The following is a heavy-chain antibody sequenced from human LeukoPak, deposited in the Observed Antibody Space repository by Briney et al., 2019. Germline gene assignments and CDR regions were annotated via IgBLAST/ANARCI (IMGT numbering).Heavy chain of an antibody. J-gene: IGHJ4*02. CDR3: ARDRLYYYGSGSYSSF. Sequence: GGSLRLSCAASGFTFSSYSMNWVRQAPGKGLEWVPSISSSSSYIYYADSVKGRFTISRDNAKNSLYLQMNSLRAEDTAVYYCARDRLYYYGSGSYSSFWGQGTLVTVSS. CDR1: GFTFSSYS. D-gene: IGHD3-10*01. V-gene: IGHV3-21*01. CDR2: ISSSSSYI.